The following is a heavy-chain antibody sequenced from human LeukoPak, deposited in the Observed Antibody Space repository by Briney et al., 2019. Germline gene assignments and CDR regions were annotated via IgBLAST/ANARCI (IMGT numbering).Heavy chain of an antibody. CDR3: ASLGSGSSPIIDFDY. CDR2: IDPSGGGT. D-gene: IGHD3-10*01. V-gene: IGHV1-46*01. J-gene: IGHJ4*02. CDR1: GYTFTRYY. Sequence: DSVKVSCKASGYTFTRYYMHWVRQASGQGLEWMGIIDPSGGGTSYAQKFQGRVIMTRDTSTSTVYMELSSLRSEDTAVYYCASLGSGSSPIIDFDYWGQGTLVTVSS.